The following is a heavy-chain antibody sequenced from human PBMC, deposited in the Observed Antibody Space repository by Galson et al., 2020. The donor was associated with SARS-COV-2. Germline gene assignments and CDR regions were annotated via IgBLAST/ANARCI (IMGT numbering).Heavy chain of an antibody. CDR3: ARPDAAGWFDP. CDR2: ISYSGST. Sequence: SETLSLTCTVSGDSIPSSRYYWGWIRQPPGKGLEWIGYISYSGSTYYNPSLNSRVTISVDTSKNQFSLKLTYVTAADTGVYFCARPDAAGWFDPWGQGTLVTVSS. J-gene: IGHJ5*02. CDR1: GDSIPSSRYY. D-gene: IGHD2-2*01. V-gene: IGHV4-39*01.